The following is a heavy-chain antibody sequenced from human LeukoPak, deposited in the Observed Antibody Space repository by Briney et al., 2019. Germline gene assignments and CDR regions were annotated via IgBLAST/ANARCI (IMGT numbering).Heavy chain of an antibody. CDR1: GFTFSSYE. J-gene: IGHJ4*02. CDR3: ARDPTLVTTVTYYFDY. V-gene: IGHV3-48*03. D-gene: IGHD4-17*01. Sequence: PGGSLRLSCAASGFTFSSYEMNWVRQAPGKGLEWVSYISSSGSTINYADSVKGRFTISRDNAKNSLYLQMNSLRAEDTAVYYCARDPTLVTTVTYYFDYWGQGTLVTVSS. CDR2: ISSSGSTI.